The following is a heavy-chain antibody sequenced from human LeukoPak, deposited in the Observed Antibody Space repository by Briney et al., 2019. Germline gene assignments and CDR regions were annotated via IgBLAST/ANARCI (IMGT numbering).Heavy chain of an antibody. CDR1: GFTFNTYP. V-gene: IGHV3-30*14. CDR3: ASSRSTSLDY. CDR2: ISFNGNNK. J-gene: IGHJ4*02. Sequence: GGSLRLSCAASGFTFNTYPIHWVRQAPGKGLEWVAVISFNGNNKYYADSVKGRFTISRDNSKNTLYIEMNSLRAEDTAVYYCASSRSTSLDYWGQGTLVTVSS. D-gene: IGHD2-2*01.